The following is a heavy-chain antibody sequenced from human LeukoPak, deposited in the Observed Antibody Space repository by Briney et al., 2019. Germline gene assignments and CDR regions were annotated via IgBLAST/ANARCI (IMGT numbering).Heavy chain of an antibody. D-gene: IGHD5-18*01. V-gene: IGHV4-4*02. J-gene: IGHJ4*02. CDR3: ARDDHSYHYFDY. Sequence: PSGTLFLTCAVSGGSISSSNWWSWVRQPPGQGLEWIGEIYHSGSTNYNPSLKSRVTISVDKSKNQFSLKLSSVTAADTAVYYCARDDHSYHYFDYWGQGTLVTVSS. CDR2: IYHSGST. CDR1: GGSISSSNW.